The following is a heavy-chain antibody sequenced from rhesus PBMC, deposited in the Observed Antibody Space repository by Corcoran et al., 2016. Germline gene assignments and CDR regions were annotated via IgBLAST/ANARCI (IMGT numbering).Heavy chain of an antibody. CDR2: IYGSGSST. CDR1: GGSISSSY. J-gene: IGHJ3*01. D-gene: IGHD2-21*01. Sequence: QLQLQESGPGLVKPSETLSVTCAVSGGSISSSYWSWIRQAPGKGLEWIGYIYGSGSSTNYNPHLKGRVTISTDTSKNQFALKLSSVTAADTAVYYCARVEYCTGSGCYGAFDFWGQGLRVTVSS. V-gene: IGHV4-169*01. CDR3: ARVEYCTGSGCYGAFDF.